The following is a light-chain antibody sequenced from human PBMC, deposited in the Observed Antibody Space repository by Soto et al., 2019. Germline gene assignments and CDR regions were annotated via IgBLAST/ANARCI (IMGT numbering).Light chain of an antibody. CDR2: EDS. Sequence: QSALTKPASVSGSPGQTISVSWTGSRNDVGNYNLVSWYQQSPGKAPKLLIYEDSKRPSGVSNRFSGSKSGDTASLTISGLQTEDETNYYCCSYTGATTAYVFGTGTKVTVL. V-gene: IGLV2-23*01. CDR1: RNDVGNYNL. CDR3: CSYTGATTAYV. J-gene: IGLJ1*01.